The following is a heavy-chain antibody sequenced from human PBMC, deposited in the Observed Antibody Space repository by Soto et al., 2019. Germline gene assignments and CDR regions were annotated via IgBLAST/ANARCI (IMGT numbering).Heavy chain of an antibody. V-gene: IGHV1-8*01. CDR1: GYTFTSYD. Sequence: ASVKVSCKASGYTFTSYDINWVRQATGQGLEWMGWMNPNSGNTGYAQKFQGRVTMTRNTSISTAYMELSSLRSEDTAVYYCARCPEITIFGVVIGYYGMDVWGQGTTVTVSS. CDR3: ARCPEITIFGVVIGYYGMDV. D-gene: IGHD3-3*01. CDR2: MNPNSGNT. J-gene: IGHJ6*02.